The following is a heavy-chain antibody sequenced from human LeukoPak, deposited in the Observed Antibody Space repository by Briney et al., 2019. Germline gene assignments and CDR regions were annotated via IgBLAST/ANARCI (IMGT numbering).Heavy chain of an antibody. CDR2: IKQDGSEK. V-gene: IGHV3-7*03. D-gene: IGHD5-12*01. CDR1: GFTFSSYW. CDR3: ARVSLGYGYAIDY. J-gene: IGHJ4*02. Sequence: GGSLRLSCAASGFTFSSYWMSWVRQAPGKGLEWVANIKQDGSEKYYVDSVKGRFTISRDNAKNSLYLQMNSLRAEDTAVYYCARVSLGYGYAIDYWGQGTLVTVSS.